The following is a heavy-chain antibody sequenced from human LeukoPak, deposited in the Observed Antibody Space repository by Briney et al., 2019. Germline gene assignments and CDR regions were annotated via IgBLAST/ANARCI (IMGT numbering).Heavy chain of an antibody. CDR1: GFTFSSYW. V-gene: IGHV3-74*01. Sequence: GGSLRLSCAASGFTFSSYWMHWVRQAPGKGLVWVSRISKDGSSTYYADSVKGRFTISRDNSKNTMYLQMNSLRAEDTAVYYCAKQGFGCWGQGTLVTVSS. D-gene: IGHD1/OR15-1a*01. J-gene: IGHJ4*02. CDR2: ISKDGSST. CDR3: AKQGFGC.